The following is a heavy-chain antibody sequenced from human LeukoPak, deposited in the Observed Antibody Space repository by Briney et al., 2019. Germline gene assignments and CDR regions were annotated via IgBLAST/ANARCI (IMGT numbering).Heavy chain of an antibody. CDR2: ISGSGGST. CDR1: GFTFSSYA. D-gene: IGHD6-19*01. Sequence: PGGSLRLSCAASGFTFSSYAVSWVRQAPGEGLEWVSAISGSGGSTYYADSVKGRFTISRDNSKNTLYLQMNSLRAEDTAVYYCAKDLEVVWSSGSWGQGTLVTVSS. V-gene: IGHV3-23*01. J-gene: IGHJ5*02. CDR3: AKDLEVVWSSGS.